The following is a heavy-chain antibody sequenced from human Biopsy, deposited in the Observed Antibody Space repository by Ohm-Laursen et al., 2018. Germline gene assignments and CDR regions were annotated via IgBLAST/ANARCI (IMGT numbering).Heavy chain of an antibody. D-gene: IGHD1-1*01. CDR1: GYTFTSYG. CDR2: INTENGNT. V-gene: IGHV1-18*01. Sequence: ASVKVSCKTSGYTFTSYGISWVRQAPGQGLEWMGWINTENGNTIYAQNLQGRVTMAADTSTSTAYMEVTSLRSDDTAVYYCARAKLEPVYYYYGMDVWGQGTTVTVSS. CDR3: ARAKLEPVYYYYGMDV. J-gene: IGHJ6*02.